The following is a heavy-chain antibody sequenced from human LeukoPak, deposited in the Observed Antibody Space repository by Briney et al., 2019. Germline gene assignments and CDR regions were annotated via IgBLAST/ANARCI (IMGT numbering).Heavy chain of an antibody. V-gene: IGHV4-34*01. CDR2: INHSGST. CDR1: GGSFSGYY. D-gene: IGHD3-10*01. CDR3: ASQGLTMVRGVGTNDY. Sequence: SETLSLTCAVYGGSFSGYYWSWIRQPPGKGLEWIGDINHSGSTNYNPSLKSRVTISVDTSKNQFSLKLSSVTAADTAVYYCASQGLTMVRGVGTNDYWGQGTLVTVSS. J-gene: IGHJ4*02.